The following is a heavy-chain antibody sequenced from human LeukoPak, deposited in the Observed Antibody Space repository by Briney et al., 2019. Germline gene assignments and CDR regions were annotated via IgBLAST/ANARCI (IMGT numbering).Heavy chain of an antibody. V-gene: IGHV1-8*01. Sequence: EASVKVSCKASGYTFTSYDINWVRQATGQGLEWMGWMNPNSGNTGCAQKFQGRVTMTRNTSISTAYMELSSLRSEDTAVYYCARRRLELLRDGFDIWGQGTMVTVSS. CDR1: GYTFTSYD. CDR3: ARRRLELLRDGFDI. J-gene: IGHJ3*02. CDR2: MNPNSGNT. D-gene: IGHD1-7*01.